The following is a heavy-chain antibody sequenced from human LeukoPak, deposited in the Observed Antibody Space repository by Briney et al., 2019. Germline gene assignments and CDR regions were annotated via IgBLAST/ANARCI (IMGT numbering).Heavy chain of an antibody. V-gene: IGHV3-21*01. Sequence: PGGSLRLSCAASGFTFSSYSMNWVRQAPGKGLEWVSSISSSGRNIYYADSVKGQFTIARDNAENSLYLQMNSLRAEGTAVYYCARGSRITPLGSFDSWGQGTLVTVSS. J-gene: IGHJ4*02. CDR3: ARGSRITPLGSFDS. CDR2: ISSSGRNI. CDR1: GFTFSSYS. D-gene: IGHD3-10*01.